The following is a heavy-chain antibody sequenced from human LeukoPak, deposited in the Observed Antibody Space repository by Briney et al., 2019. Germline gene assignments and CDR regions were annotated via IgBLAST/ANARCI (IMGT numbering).Heavy chain of an antibody. V-gene: IGHV3-64D*06. CDR1: GSTFSSKA. J-gene: IGHJ4*02. D-gene: IGHD5-18*01. CDR2: ISSNGGST. CDR3: VKGGSLIQLPYPFDY. Sequence: RESLRPSCSAYGSTFSSKAMQWDRPPPGKVLEYVSSISSNGGSTYYADSVKGRFTISRDNSKNTLYLQMSSLRAEDTAVYYCVKGGSLIQLPYPFDYWGQGTLVTVSS.